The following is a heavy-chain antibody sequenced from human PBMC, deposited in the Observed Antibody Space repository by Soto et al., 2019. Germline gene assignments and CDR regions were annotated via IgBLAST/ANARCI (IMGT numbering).Heavy chain of an antibody. CDR2: ISGSGDNT. J-gene: IGHJ3*02. CDR1: GFTFGNPA. CDR3: AKLRVSRSDAFDI. D-gene: IGHD3-16*02. Sequence: EVQLLESGGGLVQPGGSLRLSCAASGFTFGNPAMSWVRQAPGKGLEWVSTISGSGDNTYYADSVKGHFTISRDNSKNTLYLQMNSLRAEDTAVYYCAKLRVSRSDAFDIWGQGTMVTVSS. V-gene: IGHV3-23*01.